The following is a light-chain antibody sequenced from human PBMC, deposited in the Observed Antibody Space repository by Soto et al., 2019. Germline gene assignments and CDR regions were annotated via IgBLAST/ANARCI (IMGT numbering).Light chain of an antibody. Sequence: DIQMTQSPSTLSASVGDRVTITCRASQSISSWLAWYQQKPRKAPKLLIYDASSLQSGVPSRFIGSRSGTEFTLTIISLQPDNFAAYYCQQSWTFGQGTKVEIK. CDR2: DAS. CDR1: QSISSW. V-gene: IGKV1-5*01. CDR3: QQSWT. J-gene: IGKJ1*01.